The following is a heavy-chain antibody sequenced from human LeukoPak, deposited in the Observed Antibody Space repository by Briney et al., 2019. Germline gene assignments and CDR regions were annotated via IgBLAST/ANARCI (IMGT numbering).Heavy chain of an antibody. Sequence: GGSLRLSCAASGFTFSTYALHWVRQAPGKGLEFVSGVNSNGDNTYYANSVKGRFTISRDNSKNTLYLQMGSLRPEDMAVYHCGWVILTGYYYDSWGQGTLVTVSS. V-gene: IGHV3-64*01. CDR3: GWVILTGYYYDS. J-gene: IGHJ4*02. CDR2: VNSNGDNT. CDR1: GFTFSTYA. D-gene: IGHD3-9*01.